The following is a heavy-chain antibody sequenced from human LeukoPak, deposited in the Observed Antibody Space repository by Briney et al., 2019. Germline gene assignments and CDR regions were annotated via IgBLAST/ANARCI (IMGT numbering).Heavy chain of an antibody. CDR2: MNPNSGNT. D-gene: IGHD3-3*01. J-gene: IGHJ6*03. CDR3: ARGPRFLEWLRYYYYYMDV. V-gene: IGHV1-8*01. CDR1: GFTFTSYD. Sequence: ASVKVSCKASGFTFTSYDINWVLQATGQGLGWMGWMNPNSGNTGYAQKFQGRVTMTRNTSISTAYMELSSLGSEDTAVYYCARGPRFLEWLRYYYYYMDVWGKGTTVTVSS.